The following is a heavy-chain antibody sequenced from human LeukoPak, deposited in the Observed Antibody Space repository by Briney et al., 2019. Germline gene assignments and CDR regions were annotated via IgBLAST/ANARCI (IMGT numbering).Heavy chain of an antibody. CDR2: MNPNSGNT. CDR1: GYTFTSYD. Sequence: ASVKVSCKASGYTFTSYDINWVRQATGQGLEWMGWMNPNSGNTGYAQKFQGRVTMTTDTSTRTAYMELRSLTSDDTAMYYCARDMSFAVSMVSPDYWGQGTLVTVSS. CDR3: ARDMSFAVSMVSPDY. D-gene: IGHD2-8*01. J-gene: IGHJ4*02. V-gene: IGHV1-8*01.